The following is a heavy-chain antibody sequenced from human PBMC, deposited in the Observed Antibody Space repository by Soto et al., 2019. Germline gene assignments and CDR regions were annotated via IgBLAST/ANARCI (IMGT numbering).Heavy chain of an antibody. J-gene: IGHJ6*02. CDR2: INPNSGGT. Sequence: ASVKVSCKASGYTFTGYYMHWVRQAPGQGLEWMGWINPNSGGTNYAQKFQGWVTMTRDTSISTAYMELSRLRSDDTAVYYCASAVSRRYSSSSFMISDYYYSMDVWGQGTTVTVSS. D-gene: IGHD6-6*01. CDR1: GYTFTGYY. CDR3: ASAVSRRYSSSSFMISDYYYSMDV. V-gene: IGHV1-2*04.